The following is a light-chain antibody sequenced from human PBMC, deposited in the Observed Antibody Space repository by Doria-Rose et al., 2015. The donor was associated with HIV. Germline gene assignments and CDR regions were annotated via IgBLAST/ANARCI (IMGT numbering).Light chain of an antibody. V-gene: IGKV3-20*01. CDR3: HQYGTSWT. CDR2: DGS. J-gene: IGKJ1*01. CDR1: QSFSSTY. Sequence: TQSPGTLSLSPGERATLSCMASQSFSSTYLAWYQQKPGQAPSLLIYDGSTRATGIPDRFSASGSGTDFTLTISRLEPEDFALYYCHQYGTSWTFGQGTKVEI.